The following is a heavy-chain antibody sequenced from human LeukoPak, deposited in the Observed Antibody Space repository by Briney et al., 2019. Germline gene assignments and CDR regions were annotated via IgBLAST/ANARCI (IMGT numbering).Heavy chain of an antibody. CDR2: IYPGDSDT. J-gene: IGHJ5*02. CDR1: GYSFTSQW. Sequence: NHGESLKISCKSSGYSFTSQWIVWVRQMPGKGLEWMGIIYPGDSDTRYSPSFQGQVTISADKSISTAYLQWSSLKASDTAMYYCARAGRVTPNWFDPWGQGTLVTVSS. V-gene: IGHV5-51*01. CDR3: ARAGRVTPNWFDP. D-gene: IGHD2-21*02.